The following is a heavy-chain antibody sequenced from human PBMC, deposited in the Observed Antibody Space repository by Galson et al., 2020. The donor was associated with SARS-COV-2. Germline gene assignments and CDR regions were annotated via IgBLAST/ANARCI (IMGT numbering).Heavy chain of an antibody. CDR1: GASINFYY. Sequence: SETLSLTCSVSGASINFYYWSWIRQPAGKGLEWVGRIYSTGTSNYNPSLKSRVTMSVDTSKNQLSLTVTSVTAADTAVYYCARGGRDYYDTSGYFAYWGQGIPVTVSS. J-gene: IGHJ4*02. CDR3: ARGGRDYYDTSGYFAY. D-gene: IGHD3-22*01. CDR2: IYSTGTS. V-gene: IGHV4-4*07.